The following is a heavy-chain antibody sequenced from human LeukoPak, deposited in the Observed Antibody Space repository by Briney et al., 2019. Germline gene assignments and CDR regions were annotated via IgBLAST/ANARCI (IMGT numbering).Heavy chain of an antibody. CDR1: GYTFTSYG. CDR2: ISAYNGNT. D-gene: IGHD3-3*01. CDR3: AREDYDFWSGYYTKQYNWFDP. Sequence: GASVKVSCKASGYTFTSYGISWVRQAPGQGLEWMGWISAYNGNTNYAQKLQGRVTMTTDTSTSTAYMELRSLRSDDTAVYYCAREDYDFWSGYYTKQYNWFDPWGQGTLVTVSS. J-gene: IGHJ5*02. V-gene: IGHV1-18*01.